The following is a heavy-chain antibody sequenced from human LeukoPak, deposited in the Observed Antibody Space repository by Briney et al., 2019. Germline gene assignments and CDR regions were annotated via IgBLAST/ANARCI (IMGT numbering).Heavy chain of an antibody. CDR2: ISGSGGTT. D-gene: IGHD3-10*01. V-gene: IGHV3-23*01. J-gene: IGHJ4*02. Sequence: GGSLRLSCAASGFTFSSYAMSWVRQAPGKGLEWVATISGSGGTTYYADSVEGRFTISRDNSKNTLYLQMNSLTAEDTALYYCPKGGVGHRPFDYWGQGTLVTVSS. CDR1: GFTFSSYA. CDR3: PKGGVGHRPFDY.